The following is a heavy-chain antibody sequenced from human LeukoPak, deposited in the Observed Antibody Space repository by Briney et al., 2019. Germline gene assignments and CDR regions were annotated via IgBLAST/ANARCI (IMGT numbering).Heavy chain of an antibody. V-gene: IGHV3-30*18. Sequence: GRSLRLSCAASGFTFSSYGMHWVRQAPGKGLEWVAVISYDGSNKYYADSVKGRFTISRDNSKNTLYLQMNSLRAEDTAVYYCAKCPHYYGSGSYLAYHGMDVWGQGTTVTVSS. D-gene: IGHD3-10*01. CDR2: ISYDGSNK. CDR1: GFTFSSYG. CDR3: AKCPHYYGSGSYLAYHGMDV. J-gene: IGHJ6*02.